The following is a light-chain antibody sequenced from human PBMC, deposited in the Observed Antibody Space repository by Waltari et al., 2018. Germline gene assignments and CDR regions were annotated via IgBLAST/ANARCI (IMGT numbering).Light chain of an antibody. Sequence: DIQMTQSPTSVSASVGDRVTITCRASQDILSWLAWYQQKPGKAPKLLISAASGLESGVPSRVSGRGAGTDFTLTISSLQPEDFATYYCQQADRLPLTFGGGTKVEIK. J-gene: IGKJ4*01. CDR1: QDILSW. V-gene: IGKV1-12*01. CDR3: QQADRLPLT. CDR2: AAS.